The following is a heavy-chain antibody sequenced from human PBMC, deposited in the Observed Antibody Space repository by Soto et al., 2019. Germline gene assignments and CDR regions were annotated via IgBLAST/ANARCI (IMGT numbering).Heavy chain of an antibody. D-gene: IGHD3-22*01. J-gene: IGHJ4*02. CDR1: GFTFSGYA. V-gene: IGHV3-23*01. Sequence: GGSLRLSCAASGFTFSGYAMSWVRQAPGKGLEWVSAISGSRSTYYADSVKGRFTISRDNSKNTLYLQMNSLRAEDTAVYYCAKDGQYYYDSSGYGFDYWGQGT. CDR3: AKDGQYYYDSSGYGFDY. CDR2: ISGSRST.